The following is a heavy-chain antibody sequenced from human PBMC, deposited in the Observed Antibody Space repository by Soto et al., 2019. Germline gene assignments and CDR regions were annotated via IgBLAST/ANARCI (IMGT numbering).Heavy chain of an antibody. Sequence: LRLSCAVSGFTFSNYYIHWVRQAPGKGLEWVSSIRSGRDTFYADSVKGRFSISKDDATSSVSLQMNSLRGEDAAVYFCAREETAWPLAYGLDVWGQGTTVTVSS. J-gene: IGHJ6*02. CDR3: AREETAWPLAYGLDV. CDR2: IRSGRDT. D-gene: IGHD2-21*02. CDR1: GFTFSNYY. V-gene: IGHV3-21*01.